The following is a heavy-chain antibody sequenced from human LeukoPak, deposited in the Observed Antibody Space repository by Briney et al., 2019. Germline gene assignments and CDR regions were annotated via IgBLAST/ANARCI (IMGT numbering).Heavy chain of an antibody. Sequence: ASVKVSCKASGYTFTSYDINWVRQATGQGLEWMGWMNPNSGNTGYAQKFQGRVTTTRNTSISTAYMELSSLRSEDTAVYYCARARRDLGAFDYWGQGTLVTVSS. D-gene: IGHD2-21*02. J-gene: IGHJ4*02. V-gene: IGHV1-8*01. CDR3: ARARRDLGAFDY. CDR1: GYTFTSYD. CDR2: MNPNSGNT.